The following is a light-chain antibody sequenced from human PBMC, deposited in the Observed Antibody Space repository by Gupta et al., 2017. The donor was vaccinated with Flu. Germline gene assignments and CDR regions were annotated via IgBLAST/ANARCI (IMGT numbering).Light chain of an antibody. CDR1: TSNTGSNT. V-gene: IGLV1-44*01. CDR2: NND. Sequence: STSNTGSNTVNWYQQVPGTAPKLLIYNNDQRPSGVPARFSGSKSGTSASLAISGLHSGDEGDYYCATWDDSLNGWVFGGGAKLTVL. CDR3: ATWDDSLNGWV. J-gene: IGLJ3*02.